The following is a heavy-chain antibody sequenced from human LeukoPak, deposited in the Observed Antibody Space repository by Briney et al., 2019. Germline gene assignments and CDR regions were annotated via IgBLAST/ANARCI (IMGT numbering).Heavy chain of an antibody. J-gene: IGHJ4*02. D-gene: IGHD3-22*01. V-gene: IGHV3-64*04. CDR3: AKDFSSSGYYFDY. Sequence: GGSLRLSCSASGFTFSRYAMHWVRQAPGKGLEYVSAISSSGGSTYYADSVKGRFTISRDNSKNTLYLQMNSLRADDTAVYYCAKDFSSSGYYFDYWGQGTLVTVSS. CDR1: GFTFSRYA. CDR2: ISSSGGST.